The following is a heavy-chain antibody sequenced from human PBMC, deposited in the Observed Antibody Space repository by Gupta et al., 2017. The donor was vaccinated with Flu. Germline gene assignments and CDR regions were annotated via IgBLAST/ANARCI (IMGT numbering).Heavy chain of an antibody. CDR3: ARDQGGIQLRVNWFDP. J-gene: IGHJ5*02. D-gene: IGHD5-18*01. Sequence: QVQLQESGPGLVKPSETLSLTCAVSGYSISSGYYWGWIRQPPGKGLEWIGSIYHSGSTYYNPSLKSRVTISVDTSKNQFSLKLSSVTAADTAVYYCARDQGGIQLRVNWFDPWGQGTLVTVSS. CDR2: IYHSGST. CDR1: GYSISSGYY. V-gene: IGHV4-38-2*02.